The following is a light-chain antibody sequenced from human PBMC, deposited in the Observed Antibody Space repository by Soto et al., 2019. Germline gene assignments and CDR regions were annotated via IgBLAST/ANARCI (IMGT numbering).Light chain of an antibody. CDR1: SSDVGGYAY. CDR2: EVS. Sequence: QSALTQPASVSGSPGQTITISCTGTSSDVGGYAYVSWYQQYPGKAPKLMIYEVSDRPSGVSNRFSGSKSGNTASLTISGLQAEDEADYYCSSYATSRDVLFGGGTKVTVL. J-gene: IGLJ2*01. V-gene: IGLV2-14*01. CDR3: SSYATSRDVL.